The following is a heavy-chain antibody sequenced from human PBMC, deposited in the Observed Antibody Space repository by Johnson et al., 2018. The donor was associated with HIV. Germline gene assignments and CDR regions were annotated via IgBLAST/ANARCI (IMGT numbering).Heavy chain of an antibody. D-gene: IGHD1-26*01. Sequence: QVQLVESGGGVVQPGRSLRLSCAVSGFTFRSYGVHWVRQAPGKGLEWVAVISYDGSNKYYADSVKGRFTISRDNSKNTLYLQMNSLRAEDTAVYYCAKDWSWRGSLKGGGAFDIWGQGTLVTVSA. CDR3: AKDWSWRGSLKGGGAFDI. CDR2: ISYDGSNK. V-gene: IGHV3-30*18. J-gene: IGHJ3*02. CDR1: GFTFRSYG.